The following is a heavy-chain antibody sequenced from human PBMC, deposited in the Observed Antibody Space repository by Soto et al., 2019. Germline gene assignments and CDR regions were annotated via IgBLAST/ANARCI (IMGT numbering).Heavy chain of an antibody. J-gene: IGHJ4*02. D-gene: IGHD4-17*01. CDR2: IRETGNT. V-gene: IGHV3-23*01. CDR1: GFTFSNYA. CDR3: AKEPMAVIRALHY. Sequence: GGSLRLSCAASGFTFSNYAMSWIRQAPGKGLEWVSTIRETGNTYYADSVRGRFATSRDNSENTLYLQMSSLRAEDTAVYYCAKEPMAVIRALHYWGQGTLVTVS.